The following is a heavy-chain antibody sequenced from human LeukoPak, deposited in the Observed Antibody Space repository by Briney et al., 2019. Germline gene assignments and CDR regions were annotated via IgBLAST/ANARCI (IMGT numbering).Heavy chain of an antibody. CDR3: ARGPRGAKSSGWYLLGFDY. CDR2: INHSGST. D-gene: IGHD6-19*01. V-gene: IGHV4-34*01. CDR1: GGSFSGYY. Sequence: SETLSLTCAVYGGSFSGYYWSWIRQPPGKGLEWIGEINHSGSTYYNPSLKSRVTISVDTSKNQFSLKLSSVTAADTAIYYCARGPRGAKSSGWYLLGFDYWGQGTLVTVSS. J-gene: IGHJ4*02.